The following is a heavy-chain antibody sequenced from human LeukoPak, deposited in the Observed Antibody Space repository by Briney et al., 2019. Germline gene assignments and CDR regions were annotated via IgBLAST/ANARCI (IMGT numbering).Heavy chain of an antibody. D-gene: IGHD6-6*01. J-gene: IGHJ4*02. CDR2: IIPIFGTA. Sequence: ASVKVSCKASGGTFSSYAISWVRQAPGQGLEWMGGIIPIFGTANYAQKFQGRVTITADESTSTAYMELSSLRSEDTAVYYCARVTVAARPADYWGQGTLVTVSS. CDR1: GGTFSSYA. V-gene: IGHV1-69*01. CDR3: ARVTVAARPADY.